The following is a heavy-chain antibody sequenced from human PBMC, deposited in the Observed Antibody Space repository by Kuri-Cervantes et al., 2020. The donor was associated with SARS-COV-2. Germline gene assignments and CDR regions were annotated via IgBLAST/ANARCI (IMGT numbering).Heavy chain of an antibody. CDR2: ISHSRNT. Sequence: GSLRLSCAVYGGSLSGHYWSWIRQPPGKGLEWIGEISHSRNTNYNPSLKSRLSISLDTSKNQFSLKLSSVTAADTAVYYCARGCNRITIFGVINIPAAENWFDPWGQGTLVTVSS. V-gene: IGHV4-34*01. CDR1: GGSLSGHY. CDR3: ARGCNRITIFGVINIPAAENWFDP. J-gene: IGHJ5*02. D-gene: IGHD3-3*01.